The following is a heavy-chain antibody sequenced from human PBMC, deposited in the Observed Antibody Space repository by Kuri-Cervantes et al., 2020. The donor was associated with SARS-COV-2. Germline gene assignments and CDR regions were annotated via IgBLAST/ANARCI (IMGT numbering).Heavy chain of an antibody. CDR1: GGSISSSSYY. J-gene: IGHJ4*02. Sequence: ESLKISCTVSGGSISSSSYYWGWIRQPPGKGLEWIGSIYYSGSTNYNPSLKSRVTISVDTSKNQFSLKLSSVTAADTAVYYCARGITYLAPFDYWGQGTLVTVSS. V-gene: IGHV4-39*07. CDR2: IYYSGST. CDR3: ARGITYLAPFDY. D-gene: IGHD3-10*01.